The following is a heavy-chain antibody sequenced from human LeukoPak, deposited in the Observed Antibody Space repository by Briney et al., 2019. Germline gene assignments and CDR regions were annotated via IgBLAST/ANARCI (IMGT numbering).Heavy chain of an antibody. V-gene: IGHV3-21*01. Sequence: GGSLRLSCAASGFTFSSYSMNWVRQAPGKGREWVSSISSSSSYIYYADSVKGRFTISRENAKNSLYLQMNSLRAEDTAVYYCARDGGYRAIDYWGQGTLVTVSS. J-gene: IGHJ4*02. CDR1: GFTFSSYS. CDR2: ISSSSSYI. CDR3: ARDGGYRAIDY. D-gene: IGHD5-12*01.